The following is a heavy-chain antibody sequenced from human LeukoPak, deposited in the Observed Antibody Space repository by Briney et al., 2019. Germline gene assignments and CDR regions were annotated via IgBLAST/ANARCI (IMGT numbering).Heavy chain of an antibody. CDR3: ARLPRGAFDI. Sequence: SETLSLTYTVSGGPLNSDYWTWIRRPPGKGLEYIGYIHYTGSTYYNPSLKSRVIISVDTSKNQFSLKVSSVTAADTAVYYCARLPRGAFDIWGQGTMVTVSS. D-gene: IGHD5-12*01. V-gene: IGHV4-59*01. CDR1: GGPLNSDY. CDR2: IHYTGST. J-gene: IGHJ3*02.